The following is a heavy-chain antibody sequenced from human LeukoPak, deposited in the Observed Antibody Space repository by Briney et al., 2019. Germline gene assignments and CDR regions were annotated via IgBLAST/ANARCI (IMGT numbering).Heavy chain of an antibody. J-gene: IGHJ4*02. CDR1: GFTFSSYW. Sequence: SGGSLRLSCAASGFTFSSYWMSWVRQAPGKGLEWVANIKQDGSEKYYVDSVKGRFTISRDNAKNSLYLQMNSLRAEDTAVYYCARDWAPLRIAAAEWIDYWGQGTLVTVSS. V-gene: IGHV3-7*01. CDR2: IKQDGSEK. CDR3: ARDWAPLRIAAAEWIDY. D-gene: IGHD6-13*01.